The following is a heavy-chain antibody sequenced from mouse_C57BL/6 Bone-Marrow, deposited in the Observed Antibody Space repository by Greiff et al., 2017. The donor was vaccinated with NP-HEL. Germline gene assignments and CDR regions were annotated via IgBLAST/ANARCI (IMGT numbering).Heavy chain of an antibody. CDR2: ISDGGSYT. D-gene: IGHD1-1*01. V-gene: IGHV5-4*01. J-gene: IGHJ4*01. CDR3: AREDYYGSIYAMDY. Sequence: EVQLVESGGGLVKPGGSLKLSCAASGFTFSSYAMSWVRQTPEKRLEWVATISDGGSYTYYPDNVKGRFTISRDNAKNNLYLQMSHLKSEDTAMYYCAREDYYGSIYAMDYWGQGTSVTVSS. CDR1: GFTFSSYA.